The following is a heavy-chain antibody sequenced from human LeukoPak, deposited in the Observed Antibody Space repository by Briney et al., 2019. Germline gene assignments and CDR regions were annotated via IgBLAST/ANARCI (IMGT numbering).Heavy chain of an antibody. V-gene: IGHV4-38-2*02. CDR3: ARVSSSQWLDI. D-gene: IGHD6-19*01. CDR1: GYSISSGYY. Sequence: SETLSLTCTVSGYSISSGYYWGWIRQPPGKGLEWIGNIYPSGTTYYNPSLKTRVTISVDTSKNQFSLKLSSVTAADTAVYYCARVSSSQWLDIWGQGTMVTVSS. CDR2: IYPSGTT. J-gene: IGHJ3*02.